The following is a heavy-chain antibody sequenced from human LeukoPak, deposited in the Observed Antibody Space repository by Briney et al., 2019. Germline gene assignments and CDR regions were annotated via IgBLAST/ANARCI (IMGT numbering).Heavy chain of an antibody. CDR3: ARRLGDGDYVYYFDY. V-gene: IGHV1-46*01. CDR1: GYTFTSYY. CDR2: INPSGGST. Sequence: ASVKVSCKASGYTFTSYYMHWVRQVPGQGLEWMGIINPSGGSTSYAQKFQGRVTMTRDTSTSTVYMELSSLRSEDTAVYYCARRLGDGDYVYYFDYWGQGTLVTVSS. D-gene: IGHD4-17*01. J-gene: IGHJ4*02.